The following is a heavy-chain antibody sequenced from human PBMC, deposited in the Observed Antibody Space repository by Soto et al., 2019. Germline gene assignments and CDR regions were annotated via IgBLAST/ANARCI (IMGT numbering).Heavy chain of an antibody. Sequence: QVQLQESGPGLVKPSGTLSLTCAVSGGSFTSNNWWTWVRQPPGQGLEWIGEIYRTGSTNYNPSLKSRVTISLDPSENQFSLKVTCPPAADTAVYYCASRDPGTSVDYWGQGTLVTVSS. CDR3: ASRDPGTSVDY. CDR2: IYRTGST. D-gene: IGHD1-7*01. CDR1: GGSFTSNNW. J-gene: IGHJ4*02. V-gene: IGHV4-4*02.